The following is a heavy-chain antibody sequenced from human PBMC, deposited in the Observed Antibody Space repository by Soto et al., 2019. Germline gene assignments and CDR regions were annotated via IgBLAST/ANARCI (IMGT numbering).Heavy chain of an antibody. V-gene: IGHV3-9*01. Sequence: EVQLVQSGGGLAHPGGSLRLSCEASGFIFEDYEMHWVRQPPGKGLQWVSGISWNSGDKDYGDSVKGRFTISRDNAKNSLDLQMSSLRVEDTATYYCVKKSCSHTRCYTGWFFDLWGRGTLVTVSS. J-gene: IGHJ2*01. CDR1: GFIFEDYE. CDR3: VKKSCSHTRCYTGWFFDL. CDR2: ISWNSGDK. D-gene: IGHD2-15*01.